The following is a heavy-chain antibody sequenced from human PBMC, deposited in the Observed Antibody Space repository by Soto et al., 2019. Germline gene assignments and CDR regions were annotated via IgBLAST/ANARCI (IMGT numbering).Heavy chain of an antibody. Sequence: PSETLSLTCDVSGASISSVYWWSWVRQSPGKGLEWIGEISQRGSANYRPSLKSRVTMSLDTSENQFSLRLTSVTAADTAVYYCARYSAVSGTYYFDYWGQGTLVTVSS. CDR1: GASISSVYW. V-gene: IGHV4-4*02. J-gene: IGHJ4*02. CDR2: ISQRGSA. D-gene: IGHD6-13*01. CDR3: ARYSAVSGTYYFDY.